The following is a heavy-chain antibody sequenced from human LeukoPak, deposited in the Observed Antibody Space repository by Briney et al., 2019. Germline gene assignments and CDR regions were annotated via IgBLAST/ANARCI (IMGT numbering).Heavy chain of an antibody. CDR1: GYTFTGYY. CDR3: GRDRALAGTAPDAFDI. Sequence: ASVKVSCKASGYTFTGYYIHGVGQAPGQGREWMGWINPNSGGVKYAQKFQGRVTMTRDTSISTAYLEVTRLRSDDSAVYYCGRDRALAGTAPDAFDIWGQGTMVTVSS. J-gene: IGHJ3*02. CDR2: INPNSGGV. V-gene: IGHV1-2*02. D-gene: IGHD6-19*01.